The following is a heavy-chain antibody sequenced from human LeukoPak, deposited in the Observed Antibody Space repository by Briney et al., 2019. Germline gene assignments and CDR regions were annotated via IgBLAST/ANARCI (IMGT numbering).Heavy chain of an antibody. CDR2: IYPGDSDT. V-gene: IGHV5-51*01. CDR3: ATVYGYCGSDCSPSYFEF. Sequence: GESLKISCRGSGYSLTTYRIGWVRQMPGKGLQWMGLIYPGDSDTRYSPSFQGQVTISVDKSITTAYLQWSSLKSSDSAIYFCATVYGYCGSDCSPSYFEFWGQGTLVTVSS. J-gene: IGHJ4*02. D-gene: IGHD2-21*02. CDR1: GYSLTTYR.